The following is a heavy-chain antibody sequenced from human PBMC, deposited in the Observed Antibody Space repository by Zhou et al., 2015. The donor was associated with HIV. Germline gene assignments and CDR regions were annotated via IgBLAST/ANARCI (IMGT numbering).Heavy chain of an antibody. J-gene: IGHJ4*02. CDR1: GGTFSSYA. D-gene: IGHD3-10*01. V-gene: IGHV1-69*12. CDR3: ARSLISPITMVRGVPQYYFDY. Sequence: QVQLVQSGAEVKKPGSSVKVSCKASGGTFSSYAISWVRQAPGQGLEWMGGIIPIFGTANYAQKFQGRVTITADESTSTAYMELSSLRSEDTAVYYCARSLISPITMVRGVPQYYFDYWGQGTLVTVSS. CDR2: IIPIFGTA.